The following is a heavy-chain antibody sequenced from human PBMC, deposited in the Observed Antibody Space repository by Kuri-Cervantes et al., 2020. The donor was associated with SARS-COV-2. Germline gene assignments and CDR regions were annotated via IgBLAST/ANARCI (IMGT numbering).Heavy chain of an antibody. D-gene: IGHD3-22*01. CDR1: GFTVSNKY. CDR3: TRADISGSNKWLFNL. Sequence: GESLKISCAASGFTVSNKYMTWVRQAPGKGLNCVSVIDSGGNTYYADSVKGRFTISRDSSKNTLYLQMNNLSAADTAVYYCTRADISGSNKWLFNLWGRGTLVTVSS. J-gene: IGHJ2*01. CDR2: IDSGGNT. V-gene: IGHV3-53*01.